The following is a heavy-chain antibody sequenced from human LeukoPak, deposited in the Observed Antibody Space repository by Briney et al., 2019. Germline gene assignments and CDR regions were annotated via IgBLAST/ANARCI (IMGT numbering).Heavy chain of an antibody. Sequence: PGGSLRLSCAASGFTFSSYWMHWVRQARGKGLVWVSRIKSDGSSTTYADSVKGRFTISRDSAKNTLYLQMNSLRAEDTAVYYCARVDGGNDYWGQGTLVTVSS. J-gene: IGHJ4*02. CDR3: ARVDGGNDY. CDR2: IKSDGSST. V-gene: IGHV3-74*01. CDR1: GFTFSSYW. D-gene: IGHD2-15*01.